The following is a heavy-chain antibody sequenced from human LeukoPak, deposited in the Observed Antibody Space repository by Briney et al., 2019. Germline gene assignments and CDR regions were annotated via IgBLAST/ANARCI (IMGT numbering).Heavy chain of an antibody. D-gene: IGHD6-6*01. Sequence: GGSLRLSCAASGFTFSSYAMTRVRQAPGKGLEWVSAIYGSGVSTYHADSVKGRFTISRDNSKNTLYLQMDSLRAEDTAVYYCAKSSSSRYSSSYSASWGQGTLVTVSS. V-gene: IGHV3-23*01. J-gene: IGHJ5*02. CDR3: AKSSSSRYSSSYSAS. CDR2: IYGSGVST. CDR1: GFTFSSYA.